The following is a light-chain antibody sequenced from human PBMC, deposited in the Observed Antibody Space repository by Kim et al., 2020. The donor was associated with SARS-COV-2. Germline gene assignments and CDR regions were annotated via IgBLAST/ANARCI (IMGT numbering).Light chain of an antibody. CDR1: LSIISNY. V-gene: IGKV3-20*01. J-gene: IGKJ5*01. CDR3: QQYGTSPLS. CDR2: GVS. Sequence: LSPGETATLSCRASLSIISNYLAWYQQKPGQAPRLLVYGVSSRATGIPDRFSGSGSGTDFTLTIGGLEPEDSAVYFCQQYGTSPLSFGQGTRLEIK.